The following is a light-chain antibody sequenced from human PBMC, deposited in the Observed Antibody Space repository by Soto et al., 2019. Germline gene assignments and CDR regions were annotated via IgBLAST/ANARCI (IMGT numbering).Light chain of an antibody. CDR2: EVT. CDR1: GSDIAVYDF. CDR3: SSYAGGNNLV. J-gene: IGLJ2*01. V-gene: IGLV2-8*01. Sequence: QSALTQPPSASGSPGQSVTISCAGTGSDIAVYDFVSWYQQHPGKAPKLIIYEVTKRPSGVPDRFSGSKSGNTASLTVSGLQAEDEADYYCSSYAGGNNLVFGGGTKVTVL.